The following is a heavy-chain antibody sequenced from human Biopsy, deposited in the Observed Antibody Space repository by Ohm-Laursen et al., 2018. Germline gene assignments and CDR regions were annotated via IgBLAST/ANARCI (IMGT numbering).Heavy chain of an antibody. CDR1: GYTLNELS. D-gene: IGHD1-1*01. Sequence: SSVKVSCNVSGYTLNELSMHWVRQVPGKGLEWMGGFAPENGKTVYAQNFQARVSLTEDTSTDTAYMELRSLRSEDTAVYYCAADINVWNVNYWGQGTQVAVSS. CDR2: FAPENGKT. V-gene: IGHV1-24*01. J-gene: IGHJ4*02. CDR3: AADINVWNVNY.